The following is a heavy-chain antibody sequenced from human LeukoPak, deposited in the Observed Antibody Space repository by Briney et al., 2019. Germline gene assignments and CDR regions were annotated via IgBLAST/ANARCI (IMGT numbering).Heavy chain of an antibody. Sequence: GGSLRLSCAASGFSFSSHAMTWVRQAPGKGLDWVSGVSGSGGRTYYADSVKGRFTISRDNSKNTLYLQMNSLRAEDTAVYYCAKSPASRERWLVRSAFDIWGQGTMVTVSS. D-gene: IGHD6-19*01. CDR2: VSGSGGRT. CDR1: GFSFSSHA. CDR3: AKSPASRERWLVRSAFDI. V-gene: IGHV3-23*01. J-gene: IGHJ3*02.